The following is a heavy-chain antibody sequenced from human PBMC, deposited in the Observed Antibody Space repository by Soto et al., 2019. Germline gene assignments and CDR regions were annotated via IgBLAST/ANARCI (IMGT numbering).Heavy chain of an antibody. CDR3: ARVWGGAFDI. Sequence: SETLSLTCTVSGGSISSSSYYWGWIRQPPGKGLEWIGSIYYSGSTHYNPSLKSRVTISVDTSKNQFSLKLSSVTAADTAVYYCARVWGGAFDIWGQGTMVT. D-gene: IGHD3-10*01. V-gene: IGHV4-39*07. J-gene: IGHJ3*02. CDR1: GGSISSSSYY. CDR2: IYYSGST.